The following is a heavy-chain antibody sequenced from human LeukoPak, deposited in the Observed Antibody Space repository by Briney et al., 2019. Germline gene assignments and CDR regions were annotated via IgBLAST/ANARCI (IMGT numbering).Heavy chain of an antibody. CDR1: GFTFSLYA. Sequence: GGSLRLSCAASGFTFSLYAMNWVRQAPGKGLEWVANIKQDGSEKYYVDSVRGRFTISRDNATNSLYLQMNSLRAEDTAVYYCARDLNYFDYWGQGTLVTVSS. V-gene: IGHV3-7*01. J-gene: IGHJ4*02. CDR3: ARDLNYFDY. CDR2: IKQDGSEK.